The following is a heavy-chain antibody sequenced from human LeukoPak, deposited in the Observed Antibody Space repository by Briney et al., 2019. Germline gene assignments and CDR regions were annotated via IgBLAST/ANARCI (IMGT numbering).Heavy chain of an antibody. CDR3: SRGDY. Sequence: ASVKVSCKASGGTFSSYAISWVRQAPGQGLEWMGGIIPIFGTANYAQKLQGRVTMTRNTSISTAYMELSSLTSEDTAVYYCSRGDYWGQGTLVTVSS. V-gene: IGHV1-69*05. CDR1: GGTFSSYA. CDR2: IIPIFGTA. J-gene: IGHJ4*02.